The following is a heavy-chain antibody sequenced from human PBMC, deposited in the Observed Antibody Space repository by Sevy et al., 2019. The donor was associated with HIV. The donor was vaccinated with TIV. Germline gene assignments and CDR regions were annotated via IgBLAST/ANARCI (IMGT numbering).Heavy chain of an antibody. J-gene: IGHJ4*02. CDR2: ISASGYST. Sequence: GSLRLSCAASGIAFSTYAMFWVRQAPGKGPEWVSSISASGYSTYYADSVKGRFTLSRDNSRNTLDLQMNSLRADDTAVYYCAKDFSDVYYYDSSATVDYWGQGTLVTVSS. CDR1: GIAFSTYA. V-gene: IGHV3-23*01. D-gene: IGHD3-22*01. CDR3: AKDFSDVYYYDSSATVDY.